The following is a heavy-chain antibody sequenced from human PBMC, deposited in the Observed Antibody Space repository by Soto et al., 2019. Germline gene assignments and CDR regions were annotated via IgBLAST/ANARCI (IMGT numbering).Heavy chain of an antibody. CDR1: GGSISSYY. Sequence: SETLSLTCTVSGGSISSYYWSWIRQPAGKGLEWIGRIYTSGSTNYNPSLKSRVTMSVDTSKNQFSLKLSSVTAADTAVYYCARDAGVKDAKLLLYGMDVWGQGTTVTVSS. J-gene: IGHJ6*02. V-gene: IGHV4-4*07. D-gene: IGHD1-26*01. CDR3: ARDAGVKDAKLLLYGMDV. CDR2: IYTSGST.